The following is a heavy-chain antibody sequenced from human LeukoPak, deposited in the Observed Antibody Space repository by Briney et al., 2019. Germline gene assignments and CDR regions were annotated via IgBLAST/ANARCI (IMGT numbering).Heavy chain of an antibody. CDR3: ARHPRWEMRGWFDP. J-gene: IGHJ5*02. Sequence: SETLSLTCTVSGDSITGYYWSWIRQPPGRGLEWIGYTFYTGSSNYNAPLKSRVTMSVDTSKSQFSLKLSSVTAADTAVYYCARHPRWEMRGWFDPWGQGILVTVSS. CDR2: TFYTGSS. V-gene: IGHV4-59*08. CDR1: GDSITGYY. D-gene: IGHD1-26*01.